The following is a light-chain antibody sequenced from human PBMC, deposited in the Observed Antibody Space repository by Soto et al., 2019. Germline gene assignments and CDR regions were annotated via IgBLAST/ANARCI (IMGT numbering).Light chain of an antibody. J-gene: IGKJ1*01. CDR3: QQYGTSPWT. V-gene: IGKV3-20*01. CDR2: GAS. Sequence: EIVLTQSPGTLSLSPLESATLSCRASQSVSSNYLAWYQQRVGQAPRLLIYGASSRATGVPDRFSGSGSGTDFTLTISRLDPEDFAVYFCQQYGTSPWTFGQGTKVEIK. CDR1: QSVSSNY.